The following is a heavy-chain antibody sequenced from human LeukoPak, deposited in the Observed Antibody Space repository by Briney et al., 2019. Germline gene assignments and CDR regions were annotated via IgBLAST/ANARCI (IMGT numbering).Heavy chain of an antibody. Sequence: SETLSLTCTVSGGSISSYYWSWIRQPPGKVLEWIGYIYYSGSTNYNPSLKSRVTISVDTSKNQFSLKLSSVTAADTAVYYCARSQATTVTTRCYFDLWGRGTLVTVSS. D-gene: IGHD4-17*01. J-gene: IGHJ2*01. CDR2: IYYSGST. V-gene: IGHV4-59*08. CDR1: GGSISSYY. CDR3: ARSQATTVTTRCYFDL.